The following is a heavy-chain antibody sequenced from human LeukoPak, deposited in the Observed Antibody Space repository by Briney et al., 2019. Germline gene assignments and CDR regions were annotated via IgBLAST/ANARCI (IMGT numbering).Heavy chain of an antibody. V-gene: IGHV3-30*02. CDR2: IRYDGGNK. Sequence: GGSLRLSCAASGFTFSSYGMHWVGQAPGKGLEWVAFIRYDGGNKYYADSVKGRFTTSRDNSKNTLYLQMNSLRAEDTAVYYCAKDSASMATVDHWGQGTLVTVSS. D-gene: IGHD5-24*01. CDR1: GFTFSSYG. CDR3: AKDSASMATVDH. J-gene: IGHJ4*02.